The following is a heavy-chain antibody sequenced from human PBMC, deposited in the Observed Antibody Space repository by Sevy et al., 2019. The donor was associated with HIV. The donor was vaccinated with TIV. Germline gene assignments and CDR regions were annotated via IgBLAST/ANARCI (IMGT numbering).Heavy chain of an antibody. CDR2: ISAYNGNT. J-gene: IGHJ3*02. D-gene: IGHD3-3*01. Sequence: ASVKVSCKASGYTFTSYGISWVRQAPGQGLEWMGWISAYNGNTNYAQKLQGRVTMTTDTSTSTAYMELRSLRSDDTAVYYCARPYYDFWSGYTRMGAFDIWGQRTMVTVSS. V-gene: IGHV1-18*01. CDR1: GYTFTSYG. CDR3: ARPYYDFWSGYTRMGAFDI.